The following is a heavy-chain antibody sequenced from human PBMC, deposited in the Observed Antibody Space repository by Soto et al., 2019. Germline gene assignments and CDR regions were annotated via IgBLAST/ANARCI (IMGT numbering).Heavy chain of an antibody. Sequence: EVQLLESGGGLVQPGGSLRLPFAASGLTFGSLALSWVRQAPGKGLEWVSIFSGSGGSTFYADSVKGRFTISRDNSKNTLYLQMNSLTAEDTAVYYCAKHFVNGEVDYWGQGTLVTVSS. CDR3: AKHFVNGEVDY. V-gene: IGHV3-23*01. D-gene: IGHD3-10*01. CDR1: GLTFGSLA. CDR2: FSGSGGST. J-gene: IGHJ4*02.